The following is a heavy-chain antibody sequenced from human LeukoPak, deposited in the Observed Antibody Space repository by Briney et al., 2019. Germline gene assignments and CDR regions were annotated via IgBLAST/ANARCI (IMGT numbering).Heavy chain of an antibody. V-gene: IGHV3-21*01. J-gene: IGHJ4*02. CDR3: ARDWYHAIDY. D-gene: IGHD2-2*01. CDR2: ISNSNSYI. CDR1: GFTFSSYS. Sequence: GGSLRLSCAASGFTFSSYSMNWVRQAPGKGLEWVSSISNSNSYIYYAVSVKGRFTISRDNAKNTLYLQMNSLRAEDTAVYYCARDWYHAIDYWGQGTLVTVSS.